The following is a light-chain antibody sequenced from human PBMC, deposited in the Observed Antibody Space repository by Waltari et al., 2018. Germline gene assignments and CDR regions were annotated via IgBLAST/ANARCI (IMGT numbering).Light chain of an antibody. CDR2: EVN. J-gene: IGLJ2*01. Sequence: QSALTQPASASGSPGQSITISSTGTNNDIGSYTLVSWYQQNPGKAPKVIIFEVNKWPSGVSNRFSGSKSGNTASLTVSGLHPEDEADYYCCSYAGTPRVVFGGGTKLTVL. CDR3: CSYAGTPRVV. CDR1: NNDIGSYTL. V-gene: IGLV2-23*02.